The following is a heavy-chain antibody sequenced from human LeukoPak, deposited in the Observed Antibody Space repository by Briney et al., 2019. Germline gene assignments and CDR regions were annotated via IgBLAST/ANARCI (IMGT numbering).Heavy chain of an antibody. CDR3: ASLPLGYDSSGYYYSDY. J-gene: IGHJ4*02. CDR1: GGSISSGDYY. V-gene: IGHV4-30-4*01. CDR2: IYYSGST. D-gene: IGHD3-22*01. Sequence: SQTLSLTCTVSGGSISSGDYYWSWIRQPPGKGLEWIGYIYYSGSTYYNPSLKSRVTISVDTSKNQFSLKLSSVTAADTAVYYCASLPLGYDSSGYYYSDYWGQGTLVTVSS.